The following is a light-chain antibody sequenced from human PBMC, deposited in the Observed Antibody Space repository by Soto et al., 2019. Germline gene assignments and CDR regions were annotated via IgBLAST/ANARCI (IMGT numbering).Light chain of an antibody. CDR1: ESVSSTS. CDR2: GVS. V-gene: IGKV3-20*01. CDR3: QQYDNSVWT. Sequence: EIVLTQSPGTLSLSPGERATLSCRASESVSSTSLAWYQQKPGQAPRLLMYGVSSRATGIPDRFSGSGSGTDFTLTINRLEPEYFAVYFCQQYDNSVWTFGQGTKVDIK. J-gene: IGKJ1*01.